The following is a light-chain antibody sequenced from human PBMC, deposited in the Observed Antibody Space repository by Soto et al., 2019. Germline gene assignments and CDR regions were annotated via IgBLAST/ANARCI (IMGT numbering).Light chain of an antibody. CDR3: SSYTGSSTLL. CDR1: SSDVGGYNY. J-gene: IGLJ2*01. CDR2: GVS. V-gene: IGLV2-14*03. Sequence: QSALTQPASVSGSPGQSITISCTGTSSDVGGYNYVSWYQHHPGKAPELMIYGVSNRPLGVSNRFSGSKSGNTASLTISGLQAEDEADYYCSSYTGSSTLLFGGGTKVTVL.